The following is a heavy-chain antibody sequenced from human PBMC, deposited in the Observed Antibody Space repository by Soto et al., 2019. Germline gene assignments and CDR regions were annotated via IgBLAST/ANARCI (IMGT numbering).Heavy chain of an antibody. D-gene: IGHD2-15*01. Sequence: QVQLQQWGAGLLKPSETLSLTCAVYGGSFSGYYWSWIRQPPGKGLEWIGEINHSGSTNYNPSLKSRVTISVDTSKNQFSLKLSSVTAADTAVYYCARASQDTHIVVVVAAPFDYWGQGTLVTVSS. CDR1: GGSFSGYY. J-gene: IGHJ4*02. CDR3: ARASQDTHIVVVVAAPFDY. V-gene: IGHV4-34*01. CDR2: INHSGST.